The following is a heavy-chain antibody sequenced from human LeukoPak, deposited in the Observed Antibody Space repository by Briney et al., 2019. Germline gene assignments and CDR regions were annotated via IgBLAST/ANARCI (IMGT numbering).Heavy chain of an antibody. CDR2: ISAYNGNT. D-gene: IGHD2-21*02. J-gene: IGHJ5*02. Sequence: ASVKVSCKASGYTFTSYGISWVRQAPGQGLEWVGWISAYNGNTNYAQKLQGRVTMTTDTSTSTAYMELRSLRSDDTAVYYCARDLGYCGGDCYSLNWFDPWGQGTLVTVSS. V-gene: IGHV1-18*01. CDR3: ARDLGYCGGDCYSLNWFDP. CDR1: GYTFTSYG.